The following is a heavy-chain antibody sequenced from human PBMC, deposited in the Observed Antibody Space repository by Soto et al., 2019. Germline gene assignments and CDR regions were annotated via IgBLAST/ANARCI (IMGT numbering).Heavy chain of an antibody. V-gene: IGHV3-23*01. J-gene: IGHJ4*02. CDR3: AKDDVSGDGLWLVSD. D-gene: IGHD2-21*02. CDR2: ITGSGRSI. Sequence: GGSLRLSCVASGFSFDKYAMIWVRQAPGKGQEWVSGITGSGRSIQYTASVKGRFTISRDNSKNTVYLQMDYLRAEDTAMYYCAKDDVSGDGLWLVSDWGQGTPVTVSS. CDR1: GFSFDKYA.